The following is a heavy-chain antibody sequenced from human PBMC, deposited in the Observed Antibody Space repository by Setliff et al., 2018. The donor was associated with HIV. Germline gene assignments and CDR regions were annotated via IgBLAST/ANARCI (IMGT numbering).Heavy chain of an antibody. D-gene: IGHD3-3*01. CDR2: IFYSGHT. J-gene: IGHJ4*02. CDR3: AKGVRHYDFWSGLGY. V-gene: IGHV4-39*07. Sequence: SETLSLTCTVSGGSISSHYWAWIRQPPGKGLEWIGNIFYSGHTFYNPSLRSRVTISVDTSKNQFSRKLSSVTAADTAVYYCAKGVRHYDFWSGLGYWGQGTLVTVSS. CDR1: GGSISSHY.